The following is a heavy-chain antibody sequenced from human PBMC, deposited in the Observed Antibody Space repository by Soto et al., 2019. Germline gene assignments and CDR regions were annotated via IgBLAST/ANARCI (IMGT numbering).Heavy chain of an antibody. Sequence: EVQLVESGGGLVKPGGSLRLSCAASGFTFSSYSMNWVRQAPGKGLEWVSSISSSSSYIYYADSVKGRFTISRDNAKNSLYLHMNSLRSEDTAVYYSAREANYPNWFDPWGQGTLVTVSS. D-gene: IGHD1-7*01. CDR2: ISSSSSYI. CDR1: GFTFSSYS. J-gene: IGHJ5*02. CDR3: AREANYPNWFDP. V-gene: IGHV3-21*01.